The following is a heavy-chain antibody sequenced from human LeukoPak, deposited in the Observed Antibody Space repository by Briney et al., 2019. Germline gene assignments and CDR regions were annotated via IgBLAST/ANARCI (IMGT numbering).Heavy chain of an antibody. CDR1: GFTFDDYA. D-gene: IGHD4-23*01. J-gene: IGHJ5*02. CDR3: AKYGSSLFDP. Sequence: PGGSLRLSCAASGFTFDDYAMHWVRQAPGKGLEWVSGISWNSGSIGNADSVKGRFTISRDNAKNSLYLQMNSLRAEDTALYYCAKYGSSLFDPWGQGTLVTVSS. CDR2: ISWNSGSI. V-gene: IGHV3-9*01.